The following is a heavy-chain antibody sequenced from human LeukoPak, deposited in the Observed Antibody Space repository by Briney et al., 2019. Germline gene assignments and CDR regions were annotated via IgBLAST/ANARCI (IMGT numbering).Heavy chain of an antibody. Sequence: TSVRVSCKASGYTFTSYDINWVRQATGQGLEWRGWMNPNSGNTGYAQKFQGRVTMTRNTSISTAYMELSSLRSEDTAVYYCAKSTQIAAAGDNWGQGTLVTVSS. CDR3: AKSTQIAAAGDN. D-gene: IGHD6-13*01. CDR2: MNPNSGNT. J-gene: IGHJ4*02. CDR1: GYTFTSYD. V-gene: IGHV1-8*01.